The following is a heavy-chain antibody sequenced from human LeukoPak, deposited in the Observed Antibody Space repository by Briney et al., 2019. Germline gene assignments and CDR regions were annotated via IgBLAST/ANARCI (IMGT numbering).Heavy chain of an antibody. CDR2: ISYDGSNK. J-gene: IGHJ5*02. V-gene: IGHV3-30*04. CDR3: ARDKGLRPVRGVIIASWFDP. Sequence: GGSLRLSCAASGFTSSSYAMHWVRQAPGKGLEWVAVISYDGSNKYYADSVKGRFTISRDNSKNTLYLQMNSLRAEDTAVYYCARDKGLRPVRGVIIASWFDPWGQGTLVTVSS. D-gene: IGHD3-10*02. CDR1: GFTSSSYA.